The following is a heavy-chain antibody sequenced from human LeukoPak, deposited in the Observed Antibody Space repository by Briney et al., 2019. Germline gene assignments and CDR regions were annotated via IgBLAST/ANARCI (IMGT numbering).Heavy chain of an antibody. CDR1: GFTFSSYG. J-gene: IGHJ4*02. CDR2: IRYDGSNK. D-gene: IGHD3-10*01. CDR3: AKGPRGSLDKLWFGEFDY. V-gene: IGHV3-30*02. Sequence: GGSLRLSCAASGFTFSSYGMHWVRQAPGKGLEWVAFIRYDGSNKYYADSVKGRFTISRDNSKNTLYLQMNSLRAEDTAVYYCAKGPRGSLDKLWFGEFDYWGQGTLVTVSS.